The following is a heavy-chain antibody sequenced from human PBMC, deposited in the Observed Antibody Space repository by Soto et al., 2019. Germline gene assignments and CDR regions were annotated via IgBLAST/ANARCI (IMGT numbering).Heavy chain of an antibody. V-gene: IGHV3-15*07. CDR3: TTVLAAVQDGVPSYGMDV. Sequence: EEQLVESGGCLVKPGGSLRLSCAASGFTFSNAWMNWVRQAPGKGLEWVGRIKSKTDGGTTDYAAPVKGRFTISRDDSKNTLYLQMNSLKTEDTAVYYCTTVLAAVQDGVPSYGMDVWGQGTTVTVSS. J-gene: IGHJ6*02. CDR2: IKSKTDGGTT. CDR1: GFTFSNAW. D-gene: IGHD6-13*01.